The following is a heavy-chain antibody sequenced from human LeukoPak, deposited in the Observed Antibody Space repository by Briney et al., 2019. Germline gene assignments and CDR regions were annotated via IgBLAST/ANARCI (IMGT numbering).Heavy chain of an antibody. V-gene: IGHV3-23*01. D-gene: IGHD2-8*01. J-gene: IGHJ6*03. Sequence: PGGSLRLSCAASGFAFSSYAMRGVRQAPGKGLGGVSSISGRGERRDSADSVKGRFTISRDNSKNTLYLEMYSLTAEDTAVYYCAKDRGHCTNGVCHNYYYMDVWGKGTTVTVSS. CDR2: ISGRGERR. CDR1: GFAFSSYA. CDR3: AKDRGHCTNGVCHNYYYMDV.